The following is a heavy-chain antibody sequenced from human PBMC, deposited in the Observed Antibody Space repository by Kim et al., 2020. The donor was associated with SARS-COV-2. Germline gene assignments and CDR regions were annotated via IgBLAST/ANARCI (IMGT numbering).Heavy chain of an antibody. J-gene: IGHJ5*02. V-gene: IGHV4-61*01. Sequence: SETLSLTCTVSGGSVSSGSYYWSWIRQPPGKGLEWIGYIYYSGSTNYNPSLKSRVTISVDTSKNQFSLKLSSVTAADTAVHYCARDPGYCSGGSCYSWFDPWGQGTLVTVSS. CDR1: GGSVSSGSYY. CDR2: IYYSGST. CDR3: ARDPGYCSGGSCYSWFDP. D-gene: IGHD2-15*01.